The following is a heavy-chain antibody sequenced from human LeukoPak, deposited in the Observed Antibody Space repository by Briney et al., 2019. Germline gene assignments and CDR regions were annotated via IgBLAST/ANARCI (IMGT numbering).Heavy chain of an antibody. Sequence: ASVKVSCKASGYTFTGYYIHWVRQAPGQGLECVGWINPNSGGTNYAQKFQGRVTMSRDTSISTAYMELSRLRSDDTAVYYCARGGSGSYFSWLDPWGQGTLVTVSS. D-gene: IGHD3-10*01. V-gene: IGHV1-2*02. CDR1: GYTFTGYY. CDR3: ARGGSGSYFSWLDP. J-gene: IGHJ5*02. CDR2: INPNSGGT.